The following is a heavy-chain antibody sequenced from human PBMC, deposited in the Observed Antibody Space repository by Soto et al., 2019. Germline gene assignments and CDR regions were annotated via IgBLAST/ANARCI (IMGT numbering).Heavy chain of an antibody. CDR1: GGSISSSNW. V-gene: IGHV4-4*02. Sequence: QVQLQESGPGLVKPSGTLSLTCAVSGGSISSSNWWSWVRQPPGKGLEWIGEIYHSGSTNYNPSLKSRVTISVDKSKNQFSLKLSSVTAADTAVYYCARDHIAVAGMDEYGMDVWGQGTTVTVSS. CDR3: ARDHIAVAGMDEYGMDV. J-gene: IGHJ6*02. CDR2: IYHSGST. D-gene: IGHD6-19*01.